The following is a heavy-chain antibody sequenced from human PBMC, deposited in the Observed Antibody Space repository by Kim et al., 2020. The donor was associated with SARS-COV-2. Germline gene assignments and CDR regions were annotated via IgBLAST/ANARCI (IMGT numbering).Heavy chain of an antibody. J-gene: IGHJ3*02. V-gene: IGHV3-30*01. CDR3: ARDPDPASVAGDAFDI. D-gene: IGHD5-18*01. Sequence: GKGRVTISEDKSKTPLYLQMNSLRAEDTAVYYCARDPDPASVAGDAFDIWGQGTMVTVSS.